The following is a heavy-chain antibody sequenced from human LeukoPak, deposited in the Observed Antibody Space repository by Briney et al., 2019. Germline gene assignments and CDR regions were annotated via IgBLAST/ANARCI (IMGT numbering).Heavy chain of an antibody. CDR2: IYYSGST. CDR3: ARDYGDYGYYFDY. J-gene: IGHJ4*02. V-gene: IGHV4-59*01. CDR1: GGSISSCY. D-gene: IGHD4-17*01. Sequence: SETPSLTCTVSGGSISSCYWSWIRQPPGKGLEWIGYIYYSGSTNYNPSLKSRVTISVDTSKNQFSLKLSSVTAADTAVYYCARDYGDYGYYFDYWGQGTLVTVSS.